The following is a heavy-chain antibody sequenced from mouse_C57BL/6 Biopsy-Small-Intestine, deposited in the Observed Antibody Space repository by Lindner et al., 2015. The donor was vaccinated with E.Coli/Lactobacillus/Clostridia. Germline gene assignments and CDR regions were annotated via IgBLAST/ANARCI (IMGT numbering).Heavy chain of an antibody. CDR3: TRFRF. Sequence: VQLQESGGGLVKPGGSRKLSCAAFGFTFSDYGMHWVRQAPEKGLEWVAYISSGSSTPYYADTVKGRFTISRDNAKNTLFLQMTSLRSEDTAMYYCTRFRFWGQGTSVTVSS. CDR1: GFTFSDYG. J-gene: IGHJ4*01. V-gene: IGHV5-17*01. CDR2: ISSGSSTP.